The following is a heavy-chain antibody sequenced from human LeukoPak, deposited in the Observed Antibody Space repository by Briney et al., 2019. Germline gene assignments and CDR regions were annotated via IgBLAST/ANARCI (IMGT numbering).Heavy chain of an antibody. Sequence: GGSLRLSCADSGFTFSSYEMNRVRQAPGKGLEWVSYISSSGSTIYYADSVKGRFTISRDNAKNSLYLQMNSLRAEDTAVYYCEELGITMIGGVWGKGTTVIISS. CDR3: EELGITMIGGV. CDR1: GFTFSSYE. J-gene: IGHJ6*04. CDR2: ISSSGSTI. D-gene: IGHD3-10*02. V-gene: IGHV3-48*03.